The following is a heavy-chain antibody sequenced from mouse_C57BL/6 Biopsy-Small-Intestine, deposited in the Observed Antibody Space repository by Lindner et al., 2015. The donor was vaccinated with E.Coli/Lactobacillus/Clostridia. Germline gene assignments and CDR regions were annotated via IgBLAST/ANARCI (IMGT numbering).Heavy chain of an antibody. J-gene: IGHJ3*01. CDR3: ARYGYDPAWFAY. CDR2: INPNNGGT. V-gene: IGHV1-22*01. CDR1: GYTFTDYN. Sequence: VQLQESGPELVKPGASVKMSCKASGYTFTDYNMHWVKQSHGKSLGWIGYINPNNGGTSYNQKFKGKATLTVNKSSSTVYMELRSLTSEDSAVYYCARYGYDPAWFAYWGQGTLVTVSA. D-gene: IGHD2-2*01.